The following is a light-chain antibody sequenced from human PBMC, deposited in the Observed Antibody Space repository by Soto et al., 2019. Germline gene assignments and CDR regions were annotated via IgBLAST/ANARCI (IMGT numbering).Light chain of an antibody. CDR1: QSVSSSY. CDR3: QQRSNWPPIS. Sequence: ESVFRQSPGTLSLSPGERATLSCRASQSVSSSYLAWYQQKPGQAPRLLIYDASNRATGIPARFSGSGSGTDFTLTISSLEADDFAVYYCQQRSNWPPISSGQATRPDIK. V-gene: IGKV3-11*01. CDR2: DAS. J-gene: IGKJ5*01.